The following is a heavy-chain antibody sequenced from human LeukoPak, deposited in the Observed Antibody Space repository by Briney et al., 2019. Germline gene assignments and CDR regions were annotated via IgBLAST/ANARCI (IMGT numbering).Heavy chain of an antibody. CDR3: AKEGEYSSGYWVYFFDH. CDR2: ISFDGSNT. CDR1: GFTFSSYA. Sequence: PGGSLRLSCAVSGFTFSSYAMHWVRQAPGKGLEWVALISFDGSNTYYADSVRGRFTILRDNSKNTLYLQMNSLRAEDTAVYYCAKEGEYSSGYWVYFFDHWGQGTLVTVSS. V-gene: IGHV3-30-3*01. J-gene: IGHJ4*02. D-gene: IGHD5-18*01.